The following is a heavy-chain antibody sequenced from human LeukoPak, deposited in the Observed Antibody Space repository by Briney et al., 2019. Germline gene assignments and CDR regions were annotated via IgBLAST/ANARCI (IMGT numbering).Heavy chain of an antibody. CDR2: ISDSGDST. V-gene: IGHV3-23*01. D-gene: IGHD7-27*01. J-gene: IGHJ6*03. CDR1: GFIFRTYA. CDR3: AKAWGIGYYMHV. Sequence: GGSLRVSRAASGFIFRTYAMSWVRQAPGKGLEWVSGISDSGDSTDYSDSVKGRFTNTRDNSKNTLFLQMNSLRVEDTAIYYCAKAWGIGYYMHVWGKGTTVTVSS.